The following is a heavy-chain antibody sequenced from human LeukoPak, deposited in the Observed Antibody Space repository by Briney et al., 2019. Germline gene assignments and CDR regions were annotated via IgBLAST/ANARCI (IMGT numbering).Heavy chain of an antibody. CDR2: ISGRSSHV. V-gene: IGHV3-21*01. J-gene: IGHJ4*02. D-gene: IGHD3-16*01. CDR1: APTLSDIY. Sequence: LTPSCSLYAPTLSDIYTDCDSPAPRKGLEWNSSISGRSSHVYYGGSVKGRSSLSRDNAMNSVFLQMNSLGVDDTAVYYCGRAFPPLRTASAGDLWGQGTLVSVSS. CDR3: GRAFPPLRTASAGDL.